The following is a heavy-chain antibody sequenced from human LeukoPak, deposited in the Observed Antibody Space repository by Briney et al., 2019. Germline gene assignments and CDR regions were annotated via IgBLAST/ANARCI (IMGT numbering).Heavy chain of an antibody. Sequence: SETLSLTCTVSGGSISSSSYYWGWIRQPPGKGLEWIGSIYYSGSTYYNPSLKSRVTISVDTSKNQFSLKLSSVTAADTAVYYCARSIHMDVWGKGTTVTISS. CDR2: IYYSGST. V-gene: IGHV4-39*01. CDR1: GGSISSSSYY. CDR3: ARSIHMDV. J-gene: IGHJ6*03.